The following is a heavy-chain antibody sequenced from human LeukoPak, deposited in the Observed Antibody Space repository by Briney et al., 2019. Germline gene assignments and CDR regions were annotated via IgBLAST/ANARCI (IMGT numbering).Heavy chain of an antibody. CDR1: GGSFSGYY. J-gene: IGHJ4*02. Sequence: SETLSLTCAVYGGSFSGYYWSWIRQPPGKGLEWIGEINRSGSTNYNPSLKSRVTISVDTSKNQFSLKLSSVTAADTAVYYCARGAITMVRGVIIRRAFDYWGQGTLVTVSS. CDR2: INRSGST. V-gene: IGHV4-34*01. CDR3: ARGAITMVRGVIIRRAFDY. D-gene: IGHD3-10*01.